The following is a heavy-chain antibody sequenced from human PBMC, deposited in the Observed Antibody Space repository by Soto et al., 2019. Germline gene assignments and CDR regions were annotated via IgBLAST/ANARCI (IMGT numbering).Heavy chain of an antibody. CDR1: GFIFSSYT. CDR3: ARGWLRDQWMY. CDR2: ISASSTYI. J-gene: IGHJ4*02. Sequence: GSLRLSCAASGFIFSSYTMNWVRQAPGKGLEWVSSISASSTYIYYADSLKGRFTISRDNAYNSLYLQMNSLRAEDTAVYYCARGWLRDQWMYGGKGTLVTVPS. D-gene: IGHD5-12*01. V-gene: IGHV3-21*01.